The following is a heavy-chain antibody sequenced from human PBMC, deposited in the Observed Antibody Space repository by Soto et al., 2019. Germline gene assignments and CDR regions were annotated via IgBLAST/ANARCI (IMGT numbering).Heavy chain of an antibody. CDR3: ASQKSHYDILTGYYLHGNNWFDP. V-gene: IGHV4-30-4*01. CDR1: GGSISSGDYY. J-gene: IGHJ5*02. D-gene: IGHD3-9*01. Sequence: PSETLSLTCTVSGGSISSGDYYWSWIRQPPGKGLEWIGYIYYSGSTYYNPSLKSRVTISVDTSKNQFSLKLSSVTAADTAVYYCASQKSHYDILTGYYLHGNNWFDPWGQGTLVT. CDR2: IYYSGST.